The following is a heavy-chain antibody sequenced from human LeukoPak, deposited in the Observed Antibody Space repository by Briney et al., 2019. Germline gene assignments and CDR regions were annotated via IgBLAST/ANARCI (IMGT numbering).Heavy chain of an antibody. J-gene: IGHJ4*02. V-gene: IGHV4-59*01. Sequence: PSETLSLTCTVSGGSISSYYWSWIRQPPGKGLEWIGYIYYSGSTNYNPSLKSRVTISVDTPKNQFSLKLNSVTAADTAVYYCARGDYSSGWYGYFDYWGQGTLVTVSS. CDR3: ARGDYSSGWYGYFDY. D-gene: IGHD6-19*01. CDR1: GGSISSYY. CDR2: IYYSGST.